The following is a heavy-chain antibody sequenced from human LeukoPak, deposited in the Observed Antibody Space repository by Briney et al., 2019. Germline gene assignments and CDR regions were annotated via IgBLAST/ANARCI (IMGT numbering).Heavy chain of an antibody. J-gene: IGHJ4*02. CDR1: GFTFSSHG. V-gene: IGHV3-30*18. CDR3: AKGPLRGTAAAIDY. Sequence: PGGSRRLSCAASGFTFSSHGMHWVRQAPGKGLEWVAVISYDGSNKYYADSVKGRFTISRDNSKNTLYLQMDSLRTEDTAVYYCAKGPLRGTAAAIDYWGQGTLVTVSS. CDR2: ISYDGSNK. D-gene: IGHD2-2*01.